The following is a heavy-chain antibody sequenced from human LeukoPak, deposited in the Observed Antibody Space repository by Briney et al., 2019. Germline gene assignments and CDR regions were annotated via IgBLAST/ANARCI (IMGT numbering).Heavy chain of an antibody. CDR1: GFIFNIYE. Sequence: GSLSLSCAASGFIFNIYEMNWVRQAPGKGLEWVSYISSSGSTIYYADSVKGRFTISRDNAKNSLYLQMNSLRTEDTAVYYCARGAAGRQIAAAGYWGQGTLVTVSS. CDR3: ARGAAGRQIAAAGY. CDR2: ISSSGSTI. D-gene: IGHD6-13*01. J-gene: IGHJ4*02. V-gene: IGHV3-48*03.